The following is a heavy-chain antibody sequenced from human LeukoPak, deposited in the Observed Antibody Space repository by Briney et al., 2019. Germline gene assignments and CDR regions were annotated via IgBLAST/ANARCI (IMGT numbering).Heavy chain of an antibody. CDR2: ISSSSSYT. CDR3: AAGTAADF. V-gene: IGHV3-11*03. CDR1: GFTFSNAW. Sequence: SGGSLRLSCAASGFTFSNAWMSWVRQAPGKGLEWISYISSSSSYTDYADSVKGRFTISRDNAKSALYLQMNSLRLEDTAVYYCAAGTAADFWGQGTLVTVSS. D-gene: IGHD6-13*01. J-gene: IGHJ4*02.